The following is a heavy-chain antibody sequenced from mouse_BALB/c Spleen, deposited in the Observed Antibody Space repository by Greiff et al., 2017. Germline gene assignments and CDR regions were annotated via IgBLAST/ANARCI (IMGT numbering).Heavy chain of an antibody. D-gene: IGHD1-1*01. J-gene: IGHJ2*01. V-gene: IGHV1-87*01. Sequence: QVQLQQSGTVLARPGASVKMSCKASGYSFTSYWMHWVKQRPGQGLEWIGAIYPGNSDTSYNQKFKGKATFTADTSSNTAYMQLSSLTSEDSAVYYCARVYGSSYVDYWGQGTTLTVSS. CDR1: GYSFTSYW. CDR3: ARVYGSSYVDY. CDR2: IYPGNSDT.